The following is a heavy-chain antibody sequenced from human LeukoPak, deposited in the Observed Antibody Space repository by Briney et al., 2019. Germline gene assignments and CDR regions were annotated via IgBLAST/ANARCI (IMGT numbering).Heavy chain of an antibody. CDR3: TRDLGYNWNGGFDY. D-gene: IGHD1-1*01. V-gene: IGHV1-8*01. J-gene: IGHJ4*02. CDR1: GYTFTSYD. Sequence: ASVKVSCKASGYTFTSYDINWVRQATGQGLEWMGWMNPNSGNTGYAQKFQGRVTMTRNTSISTAYMELSSLETEDTAVYYCTRDLGYNWNGGFDYWGQGTLVTVSS. CDR2: MNPNSGNT.